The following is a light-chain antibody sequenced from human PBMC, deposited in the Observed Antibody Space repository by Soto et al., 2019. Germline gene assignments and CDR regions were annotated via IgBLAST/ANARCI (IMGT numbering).Light chain of an antibody. CDR3: QQSYELPGT. Sequence: DIQRTQSPSSLSASVGDRVTISCRASQTISTYVNWYQQKPGKAPNLLIYSSSTLQSGVPSRFSGSGSGTDFTLSISTLQPEDFAIYYCQQSYELPGTFGQGTKVDIK. J-gene: IGKJ1*01. CDR1: QTISTY. CDR2: SSS. V-gene: IGKV1-39*01.